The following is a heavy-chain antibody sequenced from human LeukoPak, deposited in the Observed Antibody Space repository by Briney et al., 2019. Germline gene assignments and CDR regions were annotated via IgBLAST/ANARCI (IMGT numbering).Heavy chain of an antibody. V-gene: IGHV3-21*05. Sequence: GGSLRLSCAASGFTFSLYAMNWVRQAPGKGLEWVSYINSGSSDKHYTESVRGRFTVSRDNAKNSLDLQMNSLRAEDTAVYYCARSGRGVDSFYFYMDVWGKGTTVTVSS. D-gene: IGHD3-10*01. CDR3: ARSGRGVDSFYFYMDV. CDR1: GFTFSLYA. CDR2: INSGSSDK. J-gene: IGHJ6*03.